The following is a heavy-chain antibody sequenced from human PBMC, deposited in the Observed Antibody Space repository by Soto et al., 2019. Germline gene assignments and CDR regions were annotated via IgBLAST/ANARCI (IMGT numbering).Heavy chain of an antibody. V-gene: IGHV3-33*01. J-gene: IGHJ4*02. CDR2: IWYDGSNK. Sequence: QVQLVESGGGVVQPGRSLRLSCAASGFTFSSYGMHWVRQAPGKGLEWVAVIWYDGSNKYYADSVKGRFTISRDNSKNTLYLQMNSLRAEDTAVYYCAREGDGGGSYEDYWGQGTLVTVSS. CDR3: AREGDGGGSYEDY. CDR1: GFTFSSYG. D-gene: IGHD1-26*01.